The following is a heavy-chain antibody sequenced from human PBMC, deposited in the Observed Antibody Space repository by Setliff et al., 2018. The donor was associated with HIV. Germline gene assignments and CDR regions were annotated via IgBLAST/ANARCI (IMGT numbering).Heavy chain of an antibody. CDR3: ARRGPYGSGGYGRYYDYYYMDV. Sequence: SETLSLTCTVSGGSINSYYWSWIRQPPGKRLEWIGYIHNSGSTNYNPSLKSRVTMSVDTSNNQFSLKLTSVTAADTAVYYCARRGPYGSGGYGRYYDYYYMDVWGKGTTVTVSS. J-gene: IGHJ6*03. CDR2: IHNSGST. D-gene: IGHD3-10*01. CDR1: GGSINSYY. V-gene: IGHV4-59*01.